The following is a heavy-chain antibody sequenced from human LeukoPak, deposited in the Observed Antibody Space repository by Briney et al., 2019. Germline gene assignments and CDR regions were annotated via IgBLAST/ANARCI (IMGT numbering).Heavy chain of an antibody. D-gene: IGHD3-9*01. CDR1: GFTFSSYA. Sequence: PGGSLRLSCAASGFTFSSYAMHWVRQAPGKGLEWVGVISYDGNNKYYADSVKGRFTISRDNSKNTLYLQMNSLRAEDTAVYYCARGQDYDILTGPLDYWGQETLVTVSS. CDR3: ARGQDYDILTGPLDY. J-gene: IGHJ4*02. V-gene: IGHV3-30*04. CDR2: ISYDGNNK.